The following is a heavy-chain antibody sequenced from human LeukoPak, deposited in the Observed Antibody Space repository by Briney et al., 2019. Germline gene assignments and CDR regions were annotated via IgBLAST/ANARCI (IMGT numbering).Heavy chain of an antibody. CDR3: ARDDYRKRDFQH. CDR2: ISAYNGNT. J-gene: IGHJ1*01. V-gene: IGHV1-18*01. Sequence: ASVKVSCKASGYTFTSYGISWVRQAPGQGLEWMGWISAYNGNTNYAQKLQGRVTLTTDTSTSTAYMELRSLRSDDTAVYYCARDDYRKRDFQHWGQGTLVTVSS. CDR1: GYTFTSYG. D-gene: IGHD4-11*01.